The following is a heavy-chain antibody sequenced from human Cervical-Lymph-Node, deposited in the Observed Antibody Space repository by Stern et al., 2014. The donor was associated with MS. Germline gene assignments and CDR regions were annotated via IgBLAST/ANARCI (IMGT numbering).Heavy chain of an antibody. D-gene: IGHD2/OR15-2a*01. CDR3: VRDGTRSNWPMDY. V-gene: IGHV3-30*04. CDR1: GFTFSTYA. Sequence: QVQLVESGGGVVQPGRSLTLSCVGSGFTFSTYAMHWVRQAPDRGLEWVAFISADGSQKVYRDSVKGRFFISRANSANTLFLQMNGLRAEDTALFHCVRDGTRSNWPMDYWGQGTQVTVSS. CDR2: ISADGSQK. J-gene: IGHJ4*02.